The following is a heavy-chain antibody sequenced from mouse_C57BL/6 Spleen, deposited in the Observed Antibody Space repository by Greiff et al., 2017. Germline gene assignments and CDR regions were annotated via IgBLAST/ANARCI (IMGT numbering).Heavy chain of an antibody. Sequence: EVQLQQSGPGLAKPSQTLSLTCSVTGYSITSDYWNWIRKFPGNKLEYMGYISYSGSTYYNPSLKSRISITRDTSKNQYYLQLNSVTTEDTATDYCARGYYYGSSYEDWYFDVWSTGTTVTVSS. V-gene: IGHV3-8*01. CDR3: ARGYYYGSSYEDWYFDV. CDR2: ISYSGST. CDR1: GYSITSDY. D-gene: IGHD1-1*01. J-gene: IGHJ1*03.